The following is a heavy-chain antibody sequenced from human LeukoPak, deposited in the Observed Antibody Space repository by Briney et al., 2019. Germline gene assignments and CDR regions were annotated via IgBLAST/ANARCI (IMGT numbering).Heavy chain of an antibody. CDR1: GGSISSSSYY. CDR2: KYYSGST. J-gene: IGHJ6*03. Sequence: WETLSLTCTVSGGSISSSSYYWGWIRQPPGKGLEWIGIKYYSGSTYYNPSLKSRVTISVDTSKNQFSLKVRSVTAADTAVYYCATGPLVRGTYYYYYMDVWGKGTTVTVSS. CDR3: ATGPLVRGTYYYYYMDV. V-gene: IGHV4-39*01. D-gene: IGHD1-1*01.